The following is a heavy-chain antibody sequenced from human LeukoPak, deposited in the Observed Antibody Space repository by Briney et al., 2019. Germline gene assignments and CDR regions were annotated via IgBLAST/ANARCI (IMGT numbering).Heavy chain of an antibody. CDR1: GYSFTSFP. CDR3: ARVMGGSYLDY. D-gene: IGHD3-16*02. J-gene: IGHJ4*02. Sequence: GASVKVSCKASGYSFTSFPIIWVRQAPGQGLEWMGWISAYNGNTNYAQKLQGRVTMTTDTSTSTAFMELRSLTSDDTAAYYCARVMGGSYLDYWGQGTLVIVSS. CDR2: ISAYNGNT. V-gene: IGHV1-18*01.